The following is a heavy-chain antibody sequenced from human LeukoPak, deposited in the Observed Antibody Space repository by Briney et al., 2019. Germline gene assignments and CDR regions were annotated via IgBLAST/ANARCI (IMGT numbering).Heavy chain of an antibody. Sequence: PGRPLRLACTASELTFGDYAMSWVRQAPEQGLEWVGCISSKAYGGTTEYAASVKGRFTVSRDDSKSIAYLQMNSLQTEDTAVYYCTGAYCSGGTCYMAFDYWGQGTLVTVSS. D-gene: IGHD2-15*01. CDR1: ELTFGDYA. V-gene: IGHV3-49*04. J-gene: IGHJ4*02. CDR3: TGAYCSGGTCYMAFDY. CDR2: ISSKAYGGTT.